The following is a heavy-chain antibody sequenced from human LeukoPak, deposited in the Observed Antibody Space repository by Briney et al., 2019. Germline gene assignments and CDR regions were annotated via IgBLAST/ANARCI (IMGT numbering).Heavy chain of an antibody. Sequence: GGSLRLSCAASGFTFSRYNMNWVRQAPGKGLEWVSYISSSSSTIYYADSVKGRFTISRDNAKNSLYLQMNSLRAEDTAVYYCARDSPDFDILTGYYNPYYWGQGTLVTVSS. CDR3: ARDSPDFDILTGYYNPYY. CDR1: GFTFSRYN. D-gene: IGHD3-9*01. J-gene: IGHJ4*02. V-gene: IGHV3-48*01. CDR2: ISSSSSTI.